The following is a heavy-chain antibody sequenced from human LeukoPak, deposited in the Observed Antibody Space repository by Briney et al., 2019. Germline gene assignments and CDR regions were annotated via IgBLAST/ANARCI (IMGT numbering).Heavy chain of an antibody. CDR3: ASTRGYYYYYMDV. Sequence: PGGSLRLSCAASGFTFDDYAMHWVRQAPGKGLEWVSGISWNSGSIGYADSVKGRFTISRDNAKNSLYLQMNSLRAEGTAVYYCASTRGYYYYYMDVWGKGTTVTVSS. J-gene: IGHJ6*03. D-gene: IGHD2-2*01. V-gene: IGHV3-9*01. CDR1: GFTFDDYA. CDR2: ISWNSGSI.